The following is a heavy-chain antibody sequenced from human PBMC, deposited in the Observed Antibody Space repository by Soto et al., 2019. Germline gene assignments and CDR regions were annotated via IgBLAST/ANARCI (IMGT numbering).Heavy chain of an antibody. Sequence: SETLSLTCAVSGYSINGGGYYWSCILHPPGRCLEWVGYIFHNGATFYNPSLKSRATITVARSKNQISLSMHSLTAADTAVYYCARLDAYNSFDFWGQGALVTVSS. CDR1: GYSINGGGYY. CDR2: IFHNGAT. J-gene: IGHJ4*02. V-gene: IGHV4-30-2*01. CDR3: ARLDAYNSFDF. D-gene: IGHD2-2*01.